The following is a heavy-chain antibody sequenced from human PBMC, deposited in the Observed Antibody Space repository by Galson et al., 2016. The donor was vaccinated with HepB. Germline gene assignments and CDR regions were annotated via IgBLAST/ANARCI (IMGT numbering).Heavy chain of an antibody. J-gene: IGHJ4*02. Sequence: SLRLSCAASGFAFSDYYVNWIRQPPGKGLEWVSYISTGGTYTNYADSVNGRFTISRDNAKNSLYLQMDSLRAEDTALYYCARARAGGYESYDYWGQGTLVTVSS. CDR1: GFAFSDYY. V-gene: IGHV3-11*05. D-gene: IGHD5-12*01. CDR2: ISTGGTYT. CDR3: ARARAGGYESYDY.